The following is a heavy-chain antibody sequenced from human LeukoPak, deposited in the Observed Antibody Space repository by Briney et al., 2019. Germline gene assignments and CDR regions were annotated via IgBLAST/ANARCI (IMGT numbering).Heavy chain of an antibody. D-gene: IGHD3-16*02. CDR2: IYSGGST. Sequence: PGGSLRLSCAASGFTVSSNYMSWVRQAPGKGLEWVSVIYSGGSTYYADSVKGRFTISRDNSKNTLYLQMNSLRAEDTAVYYCAREGVYAPDPSSYHRDAFDIWGQGTVVIVSS. J-gene: IGHJ3*02. CDR1: GFTVSSNY. CDR3: AREGVYAPDPSSYHRDAFDI. V-gene: IGHV3-66*01.